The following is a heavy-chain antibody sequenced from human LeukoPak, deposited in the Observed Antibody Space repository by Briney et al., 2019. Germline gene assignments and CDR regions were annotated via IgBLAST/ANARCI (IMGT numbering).Heavy chain of an antibody. CDR3: AKDAQRGFDYSNSLEN. V-gene: IGHV3-33*06. D-gene: IGHD4-11*01. CDR1: GFIFNHHA. Sequence: GGSLRLSCAASGFIFNHHAMHWVRQAPGKGLEWVAVIWSDKSNRFYAGSVRGRFTISRDDSRKTVYLQMERMAAEDTAIYYCAKDAQRGFDYSNSLENWGQGALVTVAS. CDR2: IWSDKSNR. J-gene: IGHJ4*02.